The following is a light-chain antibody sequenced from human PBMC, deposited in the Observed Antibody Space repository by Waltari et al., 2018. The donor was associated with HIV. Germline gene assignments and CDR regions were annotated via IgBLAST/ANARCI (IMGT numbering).Light chain of an antibody. CDR2: DNN. CDR1: SSNIGYHY. CDR3: ATWDSGLSAVV. J-gene: IGLJ2*01. V-gene: IGLV1-51*01. Sequence: QSVLTQPPSVSATPGQKVTISCSGSSSNIGYHYVFWYQQLPGTAPKLLIYDNNKRPSGIPDRSSGSKSGTSATLGITGLQTGDEADYYCATWDSGLSAVVFGGGTKLTVL.